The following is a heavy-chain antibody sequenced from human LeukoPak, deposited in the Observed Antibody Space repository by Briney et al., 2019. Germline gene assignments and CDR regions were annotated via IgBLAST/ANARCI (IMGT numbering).Heavy chain of an antibody. CDR3: ARGSDTAAGPY. J-gene: IGHJ4*02. V-gene: IGHV4-30-4*01. Sequence: TSQTLSLTCTVSGDSISSGDYYWTWIRQPPGKGLEWIGYIYFTGTTYYNPSLKSRVTIAVDTSKNQFSLKVSSVTAADTAVYYCARGSDTAAGPYWGQGTLVTVSS. CDR1: GDSISSGDYY. CDR2: IYFTGTT. D-gene: IGHD6-13*01.